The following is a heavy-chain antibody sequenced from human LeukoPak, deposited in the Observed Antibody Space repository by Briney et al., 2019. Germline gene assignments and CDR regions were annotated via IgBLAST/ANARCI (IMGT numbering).Heavy chain of an antibody. J-gene: IGHJ4*02. Sequence: GGSLRLSCAASGFTFSSYWMHWVRQAPGKGLVWVSRINSDGSSTSYADSVKGRFTISRDNAKNTLYLQMNSLRAEDTAVYYCAKGDIPEAGTFDYWGQGTLVTVSS. D-gene: IGHD6-19*01. CDR1: GFTFSSYW. CDR3: AKGDIPEAGTFDY. CDR2: INSDGSST. V-gene: IGHV3-74*01.